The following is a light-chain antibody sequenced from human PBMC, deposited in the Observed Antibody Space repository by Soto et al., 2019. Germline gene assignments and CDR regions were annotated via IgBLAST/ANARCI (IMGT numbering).Light chain of an antibody. Sequence: EIVMTQSPDSLAVSLGDRATINCKSSQSVLYSSNNKNYLACYQQKPGQPPKLLIYWASTRESGVPDRFSGSGPGTDFALTISSLQAEDVAVYYCQQYYSTPRTFGQGTKLEIK. CDR2: WAS. CDR3: QQYYSTPRT. V-gene: IGKV4-1*01. J-gene: IGKJ2*01. CDR1: QSVLYSSNNKNY.